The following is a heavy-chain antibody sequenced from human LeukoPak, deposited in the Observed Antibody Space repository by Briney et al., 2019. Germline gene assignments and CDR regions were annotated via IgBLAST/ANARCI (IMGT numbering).Heavy chain of an antibody. CDR1: GFTFSTYI. CDR3: ARDLDSVPYDTYSSGGEDAFDI. V-gene: IGHV3-64D*06. D-gene: IGHD6-19*01. CDR2: ITGNGGST. J-gene: IGHJ3*02. Sequence: PGGSLRLSCSASGFTFSTYIMHWVRQAPGKGLETVSAITGNGGSTFYADSVKGRFTISRDNSKNTLYLQMSSLRAEDTAVYYCARDLDSVPYDTYSSGGEDAFDIWGQGTMVTVSS.